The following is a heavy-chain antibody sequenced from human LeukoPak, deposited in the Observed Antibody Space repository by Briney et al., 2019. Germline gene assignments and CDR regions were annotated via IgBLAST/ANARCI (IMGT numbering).Heavy chain of an antibody. Sequence: ASVKVSCKASGYTFTSYGISWVRQAPGQGLEWMGWISAYNGNTNYAQKLQGRVTMTTDTSTSTAYMELRSLRSDDTSVYYCARITANLFAGWFDPWGQGTLVTVSS. CDR3: ARITANLFAGWFDP. CDR1: GYTFTSYG. J-gene: IGHJ5*02. CDR2: ISAYNGNT. D-gene: IGHD1-20*01. V-gene: IGHV1-18*01.